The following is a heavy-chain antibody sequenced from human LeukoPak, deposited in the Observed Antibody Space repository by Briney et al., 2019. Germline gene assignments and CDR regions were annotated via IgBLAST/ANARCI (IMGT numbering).Heavy chain of an antibody. Sequence: SETLSLTCTVSGGSISSSSYYWGWIRQPPGKGLEWIGSIYYSGSTNYNPSLKSRVTISVDTSKNQFSLKLSSVTAADTAVYYCASSRDGYNNYWGQGTLVTVSS. J-gene: IGHJ4*02. D-gene: IGHD5-24*01. CDR2: IYYSGST. V-gene: IGHV4-39*07. CDR1: GGSISSSSYY. CDR3: ASSRDGYNNY.